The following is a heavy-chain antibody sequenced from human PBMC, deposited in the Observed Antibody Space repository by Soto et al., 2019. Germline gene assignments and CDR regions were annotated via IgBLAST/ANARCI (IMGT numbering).Heavy chain of an antibody. CDR2: INPKSGGT. J-gene: IGHJ4*02. V-gene: IGHV1-2*02. D-gene: IGHD1-26*01. CDR3: ARDLAKGGGSAGFDY. Sequence: ASVKVSCKASGYTFTVYYMHWVRQAPGQGLEWMGWINPKSGGTMYPQKFQGRFTMPWDTSISTAYMALTRLRSDDTAVYYCARDLAKGGGSAGFDYWGQGTLVTVSS. CDR1: GYTFTVYY.